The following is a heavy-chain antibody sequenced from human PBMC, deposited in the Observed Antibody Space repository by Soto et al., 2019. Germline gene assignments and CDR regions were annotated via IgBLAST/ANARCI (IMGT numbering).Heavy chain of an antibody. J-gene: IGHJ4*02. Sequence: GGSLRLSCAASGFTFSSFWMSWVRRAPGKGLEWVANIKQDGSDKNYVGSVKGRFTISRDNAKNSLYLQMNSLRVEDTAVYYCARDVSGKLGHDSWGQGTLVTAPQ. V-gene: IGHV3-7*01. CDR1: GFTFSSFW. CDR3: ARDVSGKLGHDS. D-gene: IGHD3-10*01. CDR2: IKQDGSDK.